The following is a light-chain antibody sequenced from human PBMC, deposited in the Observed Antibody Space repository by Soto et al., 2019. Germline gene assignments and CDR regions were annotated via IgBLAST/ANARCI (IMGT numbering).Light chain of an antibody. CDR2: AAS. CDR1: QGIRND. CDR3: LQDYNYPWT. Sequence: AIPVTQSPSSLSASLGDRVTITCRASQGIRNDLSWYQHKAGKAPKLLIYAASSLLVGVPSRFSGSGSGTDFTLTISSLQPEDFATYYCLQDYNYPWTFGQGTRVEIK. J-gene: IGKJ1*01. V-gene: IGKV1-6*01.